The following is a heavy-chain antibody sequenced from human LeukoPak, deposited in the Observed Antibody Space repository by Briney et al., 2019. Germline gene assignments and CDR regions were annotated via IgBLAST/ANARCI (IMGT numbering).Heavy chain of an antibody. CDR2: FDPEDGET. CDR3: ATARYYGSGSYTHYYFDY. CDR1: GYTLTESS. Sequence: ASVKVSCKVSGYTLTESSMHWVRQAPGKGLEWMGGFDPEDGETIYAQKFQGRVTMTEDTSTDTAYMELSSLRSEDTAVYYCATARYYGSGSYTHYYFDYWGQGTLVTVSS. J-gene: IGHJ4*02. V-gene: IGHV1-24*01. D-gene: IGHD3-10*01.